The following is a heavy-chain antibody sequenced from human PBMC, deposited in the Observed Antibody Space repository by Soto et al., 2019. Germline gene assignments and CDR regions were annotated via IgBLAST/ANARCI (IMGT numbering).Heavy chain of an antibody. D-gene: IGHD6-19*01. J-gene: IGHJ5*02. CDR2: MYHTGST. Sequence: QVQLQESGPGLGNPSGTLSLTCAVSGGSISSSYWWSWVRQPPGKGLEWIGEMYHTGSTNYNPSLKNRVTISVDKSKNQFSLRVSSVTAADTAVYYCARKQWVVPNWFDPWGQGILVTVSS. CDR1: GGSISSSYW. CDR3: ARKQWVVPNWFDP. V-gene: IGHV4-4*02.